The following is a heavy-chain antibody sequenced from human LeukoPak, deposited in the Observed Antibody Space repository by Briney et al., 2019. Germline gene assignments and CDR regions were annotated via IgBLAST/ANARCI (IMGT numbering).Heavy chain of an antibody. J-gene: IGHJ6*02. CDR2: ISGSGGST. V-gene: IGHV3-23*01. D-gene: IGHD4-11*01. Sequence: PGGSVRLSCAATGFTSVNYAMSWVRQAPGKGLEWVSAISGSGGSTYYADSVKGRFTISRDNSKNTLYLQMNSLRAEDTAVYYCAKAYSDYGVDYYYYGMDVWGQGTTVTVPS. CDR3: AKAYSDYGVDYYYYGMDV. CDR1: GFTSVNYA.